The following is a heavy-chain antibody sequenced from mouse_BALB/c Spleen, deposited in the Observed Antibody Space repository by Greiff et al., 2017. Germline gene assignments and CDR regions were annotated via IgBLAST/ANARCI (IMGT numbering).Heavy chain of an antibody. Sequence: EVKLVESGGGLVQPGGSLKLSCAASGFDFSRYWMSWVRQAPGKGLEWIGEINPDSSTINYTPSLKDKFIISRDNAKNTLYLQMIKVRSEDTALYYCARRGPNWDGYFDYWGQGTTLTVSS. CDR3: ARRGPNWDGYFDY. CDR1: GFDFSRYW. CDR2: INPDSSTI. J-gene: IGHJ2*01. V-gene: IGHV4-1*02. D-gene: IGHD4-1*01.